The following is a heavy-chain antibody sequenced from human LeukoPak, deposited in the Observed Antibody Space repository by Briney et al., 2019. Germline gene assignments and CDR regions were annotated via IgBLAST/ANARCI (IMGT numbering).Heavy chain of an antibody. D-gene: IGHD1-26*01. Sequence: GGSLRLSCAGSGFTFSNAWMSWVRQAPGKGLEWVSAISGSGGSTYYADSVKGRFTISRDNSKNTLYLQMNSLRAEDTAVYYCAKDASGSYFYFDYWGQGTLVTVSS. CDR1: GFTFSNAW. CDR3: AKDASGSYFYFDY. V-gene: IGHV3-23*01. CDR2: ISGSGGST. J-gene: IGHJ4*02.